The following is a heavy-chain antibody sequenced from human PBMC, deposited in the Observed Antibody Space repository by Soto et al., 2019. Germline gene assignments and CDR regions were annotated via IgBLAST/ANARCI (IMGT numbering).Heavy chain of an antibody. CDR3: ARGSNYEALPLFDY. Sequence: QVQLVQSGAEVKKPGSSVKVSCKASGGTFSSYAISWVRQAPGQGLEWMGGIIPIFGTANYEQKFQGRVTITADESTSTAYMELSSLRSEETAVYYCARGSNYEALPLFDYWGQGTLVTVSS. J-gene: IGHJ4*02. V-gene: IGHV1-69*01. D-gene: IGHD4-4*01. CDR2: IIPIFGTA. CDR1: GGTFSSYA.